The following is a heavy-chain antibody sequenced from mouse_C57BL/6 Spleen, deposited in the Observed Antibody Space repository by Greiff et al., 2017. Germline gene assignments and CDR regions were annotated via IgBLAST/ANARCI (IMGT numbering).Heavy chain of an antibody. Sequence: EVQLQESGPGLVKPSQSLSLTCSVTGYSITSGYYWNWIRQFPGNKLEWMGYISYDGSNNYNPSLKNRISITRDTSKNQFFLKLNSVTTEDTATYYCASLITTVGAMDYWGQGTSVTVSS. CDR3: ASLITTVGAMDY. J-gene: IGHJ4*01. CDR2: ISYDGSN. D-gene: IGHD1-1*01. V-gene: IGHV3-6*01. CDR1: GYSITSGYY.